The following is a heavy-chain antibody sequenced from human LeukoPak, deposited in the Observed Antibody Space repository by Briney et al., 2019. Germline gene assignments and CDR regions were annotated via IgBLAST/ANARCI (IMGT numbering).Heavy chain of an antibody. V-gene: IGHV3-7*03. D-gene: IGHD6-19*01. J-gene: IGHJ2*01. CDR3: AKDIAVAGMTFWYFDL. CDR1: GFTFHNNG. CDR2: IKQDGSEK. Sequence: GGSLRLSCAASGFTFHNNGMSWVRQAPGKGLEWVANIKQDGSEKYYVDSVKGRFTISGDNAKNSLYLQMNSLRAEDTALYYCAKDIAVAGMTFWYFDLWGRGTLVTVSS.